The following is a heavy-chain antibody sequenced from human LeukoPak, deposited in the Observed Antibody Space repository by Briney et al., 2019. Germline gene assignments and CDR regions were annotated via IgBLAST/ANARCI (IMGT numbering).Heavy chain of an antibody. V-gene: IGHV1-18*01. CDR1: SYTFTSYG. CDR3: ARVPTYIAAAPYAFYYYYYYMDV. D-gene: IGHD6-13*01. J-gene: IGHJ6*03. Sequence: ASVKVSCKASSYTFTSYGISWVRQAPGRGLEWMGWISAYNGNTNYAQKLQGRVTMTTDTSTSTAYMELRSLRSDDTAVYYCARVPTYIAAAPYAFYYYYYYMDVWGKGTTVTVSS. CDR2: ISAYNGNT.